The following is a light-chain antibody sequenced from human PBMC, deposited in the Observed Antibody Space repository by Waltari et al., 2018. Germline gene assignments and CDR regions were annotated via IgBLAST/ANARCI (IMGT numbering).Light chain of an antibody. CDR1: RSVLYSGNRKND. CDR3: QQYDELPLT. J-gene: IGKJ4*01. CDR2: WAS. V-gene: IGKV4-1*01. Sequence: IVMTQSPDPLSVSLAERATISCKSSRSVLYSGNRKNDLAWYQQKPGQPPRLLVYWASTRESGVPDRFRGSGSGTDFTLTISSLQAEDVAGYYCQQYDELPLTFGGGTKVEIK.